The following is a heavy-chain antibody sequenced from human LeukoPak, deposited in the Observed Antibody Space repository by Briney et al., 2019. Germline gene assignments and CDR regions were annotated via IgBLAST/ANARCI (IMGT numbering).Heavy chain of an antibody. J-gene: IGHJ4*02. Sequence: PGGSLRLSCGASGFTVSSNYLSWVRQAPGKGLEWVSVIYSGGSTYYADSVKGRFTISRDTSKNTLYLQMNSLRAEDTAVYYCARVRVVQAGRYFFDSWGQGTLVTVSS. CDR2: IYSGGST. CDR1: GFTVSSNY. D-gene: IGHD2-2*01. V-gene: IGHV3-53*01. CDR3: ARVRVVQAGRYFFDS.